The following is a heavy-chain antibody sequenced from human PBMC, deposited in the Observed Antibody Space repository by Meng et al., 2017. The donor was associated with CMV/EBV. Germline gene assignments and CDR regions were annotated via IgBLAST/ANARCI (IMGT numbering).Heavy chain of an antibody. CDR1: GFTFSSYS. Sequence: GESLKISCAASGFTFSSYSMNWVRQAPGKGLEWVSSISSNSSYIYYADSVKGRFTISRDNAKNSLYLQMNSLRAEDTAVYYCARVTSYCSSTSCLDYWGQGTLVTVSS. CDR2: ISSNSSYI. J-gene: IGHJ4*02. CDR3: ARVTSYCSSTSCLDY. V-gene: IGHV3-21*01. D-gene: IGHD2-2*01.